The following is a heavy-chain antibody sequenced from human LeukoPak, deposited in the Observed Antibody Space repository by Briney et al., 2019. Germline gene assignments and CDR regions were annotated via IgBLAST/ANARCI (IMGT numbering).Heavy chain of an antibody. J-gene: IGHJ6*03. V-gene: IGHV3-64*01. Sequence: GGSLRLSCAASGFTLSSYAMHWVRQAPGKGLEYVSAISKNGGNTYYANSVKGRFSISIDNSKNTLYLQMGSLRTEDMAVYYCARVGEGRYYQYYYMDVWGKGTTVTVSS. CDR3: ARVGEGRYYQYYYMDV. D-gene: IGHD1-26*01. CDR1: GFTLSSYA. CDR2: ISKNGGNT.